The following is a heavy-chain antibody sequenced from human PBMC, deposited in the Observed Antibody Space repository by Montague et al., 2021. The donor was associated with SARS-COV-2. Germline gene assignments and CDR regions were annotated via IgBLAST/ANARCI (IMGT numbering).Heavy chain of an antibody. D-gene: IGHD3-22*01. CDR2: IEQSGST. CDR1: GGSFGDDH. CDR3: ARGHLSVSMIVVVFTSASYYFDY. V-gene: IGHV4-34*01. J-gene: IGHJ4*02. Sequence: SETLSLTCGVYGGSFGDDHWSWIRQPPGKGLEWIGDIEQSGSTXXXPSXXXRVTISVDTSKNQFSLKLTSVTAADTAVYFCARGHLSVSMIVVVFTSASYYFDYWGQGAQVTVSS.